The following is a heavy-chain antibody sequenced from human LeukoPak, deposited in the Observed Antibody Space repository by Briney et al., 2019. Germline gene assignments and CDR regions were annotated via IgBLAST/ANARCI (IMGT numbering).Heavy chain of an antibody. CDR2: IYYSGST. CDR3: ARHGNTWGTDWYFDL. CDR1: GGSISSYY. Sequence: SETLSLTCTVSGGSISSYYWSWIRQPPGKGLEWIGYIYYSGSTNYNPSLKSRVTISVDTSKNQFSLKLSSVTAADTAVYYCARHGNTWGTDWYFDLWGRGTLVTVSS. J-gene: IGHJ2*01. D-gene: IGHD7-27*01. V-gene: IGHV4-59*08.